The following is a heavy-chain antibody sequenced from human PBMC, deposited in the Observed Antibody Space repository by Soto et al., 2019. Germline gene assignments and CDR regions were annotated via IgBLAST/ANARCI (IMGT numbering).Heavy chain of an antibody. Sequence: GGSLRLSCAASGFTFSTYWMHWVRQTPGKGLVWVSRIKSDGSSTTYADSVKGRFTISRDNAKNTLFLQMNSLRAEDTAVYYCARRSLRVEGFDIWGQGTMVTVSS. CDR1: GFTFSTYW. V-gene: IGHV3-74*01. CDR2: IKSDGSST. D-gene: IGHD1-1*01. CDR3: ARRSLRVEGFDI. J-gene: IGHJ3*02.